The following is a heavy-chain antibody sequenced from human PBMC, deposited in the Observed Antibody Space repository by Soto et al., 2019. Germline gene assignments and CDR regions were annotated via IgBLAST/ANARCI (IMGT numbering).Heavy chain of an antibody. CDR3: ARVGLYCSGGSCYLNFDY. CDR2: IYHSGST. Sequence: QVQLQESGPGLVKPSGTLSLTCAVSGGSISSSNWWSWVRQPPGKGLEGIGEIYHSGSTNYNPSLKSRVTISVDKSKNQFSLKLSSVTAADTAVYYCARVGLYCSGGSCYLNFDYWGQGTLVTVSS. J-gene: IGHJ4*02. V-gene: IGHV4-4*02. CDR1: GGSISSSNW. D-gene: IGHD2-15*01.